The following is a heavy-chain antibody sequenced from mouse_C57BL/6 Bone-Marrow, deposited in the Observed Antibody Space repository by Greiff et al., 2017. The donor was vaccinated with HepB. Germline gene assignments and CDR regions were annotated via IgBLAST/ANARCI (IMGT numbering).Heavy chain of an antibody. CDR3: ARDLGDGYFDY. D-gene: IGHD2-3*01. CDR2: ISDGGSYT. CDR1: GFTFSSYA. V-gene: IGHV5-4*01. Sequence: DVKLVESGGGLVKPGGSLKLSCAPSGFTFSSYAMSWVRQTPEKRLEWVATISDGGSYTYYPDNVKGRFTISRDNAKNNLYLQMSHLKSEDTAMYYCARDLGDGYFDYWGQGTTLTVSS. J-gene: IGHJ2*01.